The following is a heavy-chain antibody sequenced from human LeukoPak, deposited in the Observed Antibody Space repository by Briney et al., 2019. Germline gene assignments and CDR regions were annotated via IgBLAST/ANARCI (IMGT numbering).Heavy chain of an antibody. CDR3: ARGSWYKGSDAFDI. D-gene: IGHD6-13*01. CDR2: IYYSGST. Sequence: SETLSLTCTVSGGSISSYYWSWIRQPPGKGLEWIGYIYYSGSTNYNPSLKSRVTISVDTSKNQFSLKLSSVTAADTAVYYCARGSWYKGSDAFDIWGQGTMVTVSS. V-gene: IGHV4-59*08. CDR1: GGSISSYY. J-gene: IGHJ3*02.